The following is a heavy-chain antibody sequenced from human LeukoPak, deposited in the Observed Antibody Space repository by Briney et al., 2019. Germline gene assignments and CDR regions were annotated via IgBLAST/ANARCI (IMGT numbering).Heavy chain of an antibody. CDR2: ISYSGNI. CDR1: GGSISSYY. D-gene: IGHD5-24*01. Sequence: SSETLSLTCTVSGGSISSYYWNWIRQPPGKGLEWIGYISYSGNINYNPSLKSRVTISVDTSKNQFSLKLSSVTAADTAVYYCARGGGYNSPFGYWGQGALVTVSS. V-gene: IGHV4-59*01. J-gene: IGHJ4*02. CDR3: ARGGGYNSPFGY.